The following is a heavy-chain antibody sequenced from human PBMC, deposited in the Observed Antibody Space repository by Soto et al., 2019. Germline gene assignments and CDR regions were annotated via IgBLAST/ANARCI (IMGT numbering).Heavy chain of an antibody. CDR3: ARGLDYSNYGWFDP. CDR2: ISAYNGNT. Sequence: QVQLVQSGAEVKKPGASVKVSCKASGYTFTSYGISWVRQAPGQGLEWMGWISAYNGNTNYAQKLQGRVTMTTDTSTSTAYMELRXLXSXDTXXXXCARGLDYSNYGWFDPWGQGTLVTVSS. V-gene: IGHV1-18*01. D-gene: IGHD4-4*01. J-gene: IGHJ5*02. CDR1: GYTFTSYG.